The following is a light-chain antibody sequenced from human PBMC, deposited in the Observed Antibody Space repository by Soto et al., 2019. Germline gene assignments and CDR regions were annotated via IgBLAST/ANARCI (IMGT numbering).Light chain of an antibody. CDR1: QSVSRY. Sequence: EIVLTQSPATLSLSPGERVTLSCRASQSVSRYLAWYQQKPGQAPRLLIYDASNRATGIPARFSGSGSGTDFTLTISSLEPEDFAVYYCQQRSNWLRTFGQGTKLEIK. V-gene: IGKV3-11*01. J-gene: IGKJ2*01. CDR2: DAS. CDR3: QQRSNWLRT.